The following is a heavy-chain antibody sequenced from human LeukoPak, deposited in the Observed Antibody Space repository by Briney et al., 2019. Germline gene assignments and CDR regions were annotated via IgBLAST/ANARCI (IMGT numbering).Heavy chain of an antibody. D-gene: IGHD5-12*01. CDR3: ARLSDSGVGGFDY. CDR2: ILYSGST. V-gene: IGHV4-59*12. J-gene: IGHJ4*02. Sequence: SETLSLTCTVSGGSISSYSWSWIRQPPGKGLEWIGYILYSGSTNYNPSLRSRVTISLDTSKNQFSLKLSSVTAADTAVYYCARLSDSGVGGFDYWGQGTLVTVSS. CDR1: GGSISSYS.